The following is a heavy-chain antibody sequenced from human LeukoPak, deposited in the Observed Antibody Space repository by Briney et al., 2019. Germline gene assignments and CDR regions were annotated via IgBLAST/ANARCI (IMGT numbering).Heavy chain of an antibody. CDR3: TAGPSGWTEFFRH. Sequence: PGGSLRLSCTAPAFTLSDFTIHWVRQASGKGLEWVARIRTKGNNYAPEYSASVKGRFTISRDDAKNTAYLQMNSLKTDDTAIYYCTAGPSGWTEFFRHWGQGTLVTVSS. D-gene: IGHD6-19*01. J-gene: IGHJ1*01. CDR1: AFTLSDFT. CDR2: IRTKGNNYAP. V-gene: IGHV3-73*01.